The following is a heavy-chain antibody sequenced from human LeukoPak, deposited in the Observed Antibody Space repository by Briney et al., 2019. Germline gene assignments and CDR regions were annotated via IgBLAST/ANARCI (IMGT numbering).Heavy chain of an antibody. CDR1: GGSISSYY. Sequence: PSETLSLTCTVSGGSISSYYCSWIRQPPGKGLEWIGYIYYSGSTNYNPSLKSRVTISVDTSKNQFSLKLSSVTAADTAVYYCARYSGYDYGIYYYYYGMDVWGQGNTVTVSS. V-gene: IGHV4-59*08. J-gene: IGHJ6*02. CDR3: ARYSGYDYGIYYYYYGMDV. CDR2: IYYSGST. D-gene: IGHD5-12*01.